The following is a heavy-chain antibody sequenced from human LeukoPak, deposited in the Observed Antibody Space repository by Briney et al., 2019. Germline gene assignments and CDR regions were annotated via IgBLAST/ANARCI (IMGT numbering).Heavy chain of an antibody. Sequence: GASVKVSCKASGYTFTSYGISWVRQAPGQGLEWMGWISAYNGNTNYAQKLQGRVTMTTDTSTSTAYMEQRSLRSDDTAVYYCARRSFTAGRMSGDAFDIWGQGTMVTVSS. CDR1: GYTFTSYG. J-gene: IGHJ3*02. CDR3: ARRSFTAGRMSGDAFDI. D-gene: IGHD1-26*01. CDR2: ISAYNGNT. V-gene: IGHV1-18*01.